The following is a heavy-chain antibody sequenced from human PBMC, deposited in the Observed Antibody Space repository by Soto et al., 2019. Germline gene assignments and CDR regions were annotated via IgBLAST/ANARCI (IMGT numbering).Heavy chain of an antibody. Sequence: QITLKESGPTLVKPTQTLTLTCTFSGFSLSTSGVGVGWIRQPPGNALEWLALIYWNDDKRYSPSLKSRLTITKDTSKNQVVLTMTNMDPVDTATYYCAHRGKISGGKNWFDPWGQGTLVTVSS. V-gene: IGHV2-5*01. D-gene: IGHD3-10*01. J-gene: IGHJ5*02. CDR2: IYWNDDK. CDR3: AHRGKISGGKNWFDP. CDR1: GFSLSTSGVG.